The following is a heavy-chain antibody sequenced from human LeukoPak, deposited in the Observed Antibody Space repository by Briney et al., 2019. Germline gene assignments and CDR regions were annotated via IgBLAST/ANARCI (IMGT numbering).Heavy chain of an antibody. CDR1: GFTFSSYG. V-gene: IGHV3-30*18. CDR3: AKDLDHDYDDYGLDY. D-gene: IGHD4-17*01. J-gene: IGHJ4*02. CDR2: ISDDGGKK. Sequence: GKSLRLSCAASGFTFSSYGMHWVRQAPGKGLEWVALISDDGGKKYYADSVKGRFTISRDNSKNTLYLQMNSLRAEDTALYYCAKDLDHDYDDYGLDYWGQGTLVTVPS.